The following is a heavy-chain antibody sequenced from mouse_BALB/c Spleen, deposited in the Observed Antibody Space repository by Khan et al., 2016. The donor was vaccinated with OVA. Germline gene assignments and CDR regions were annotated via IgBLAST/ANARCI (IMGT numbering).Heavy chain of an antibody. CDR3: ARAYYGNYREAMDY. J-gene: IGHJ4*01. V-gene: IGHV2-6-7*01. Sequence: VQLVESGPGLVAPSQSLSITCTVSGFSLTGYGVNWVRQPPGKGLEWLGMIWGDGTTDYNSALNSRLSTSKDNSKSQVFLKMNSLQTDDTARYSCARAYYGNYREAMDYWGQGTSVTVSS. CDR1: GFSLTGYG. CDR2: IWGDGTT. D-gene: IGHD2-10*01.